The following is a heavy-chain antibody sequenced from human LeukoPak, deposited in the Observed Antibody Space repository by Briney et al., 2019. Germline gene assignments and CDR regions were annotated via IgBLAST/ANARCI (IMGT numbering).Heavy chain of an antibody. D-gene: IGHD2-15*01. CDR2: IRSTGDST. Sequence: PGGSLRPSCAASGFTFSSYAMSWVRQAPGKGLEWVSSIRSTGDSTFYADSVKGRFTISRDNSKNTVYLLMNSLRTEDTAVYYCGRSRRINASLYYYMDVWGKGTTVTVSS. CDR1: GFTFSSYA. CDR3: GRSRRINASLYYYMDV. J-gene: IGHJ6*03. V-gene: IGHV3-23*01.